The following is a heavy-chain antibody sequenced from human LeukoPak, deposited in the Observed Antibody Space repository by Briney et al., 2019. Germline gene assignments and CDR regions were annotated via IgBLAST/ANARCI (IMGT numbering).Heavy chain of an antibody. CDR2: IKQDGREK. CDR3: ARDGYCRDGYNFGY. CDR1: GFTFSSYW. J-gene: IGHJ4*02. V-gene: IGHV3-7*01. Sequence: GGSLRLSCAASGFTFSSYWMSWVRQAPGKGLEWVVNIKQDGREKHYVDTVKGRFTISRDNAKNSLYLQMNSLRAEDTAVYYCARDGYCRDGYNFGYWGQGTLVTVSS. D-gene: IGHD5-24*01.